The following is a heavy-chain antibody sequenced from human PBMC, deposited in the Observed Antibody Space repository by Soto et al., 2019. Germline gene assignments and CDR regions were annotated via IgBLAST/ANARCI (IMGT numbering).Heavy chain of an antibody. J-gene: IGHJ4*02. CDR2: IFWDDDK. CDR1: GFSISTSGVG. V-gene: IGHV2-5*02. Sequence: QITLKESGPTLVKPTETLTPTCTFSGFSISTSGVGVGWLRQSPGKALEWLALIFWDDDKRYNPSLRNRLTITKDASKNEVVLTVTNMDTVDTAKYFCAHRVPLTPWAVGYWGQGDLVSVPS. CDR3: AHRVPLTPWAVGY. D-gene: IGHD1-26*01.